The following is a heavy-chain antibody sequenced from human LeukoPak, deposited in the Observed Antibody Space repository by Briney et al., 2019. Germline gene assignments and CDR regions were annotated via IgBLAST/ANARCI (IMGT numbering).Heavy chain of an antibody. CDR3: ARGVWAAAGPLDY. CDR2: IYYSGST. CDR1: GGSISSSSYY. V-gene: IGHV4-39*07. D-gene: IGHD6-13*01. Sequence: PSETLSLTCTVSGGSISSSSYYWGWIRQPPGKGLEWIGSIYYSGSTYYNPSLKSRVAISVDTSKNQFSLKLSSVTAADTAVYYCARGVWAAAGPLDYWGQGTLVTVSS. J-gene: IGHJ4*02.